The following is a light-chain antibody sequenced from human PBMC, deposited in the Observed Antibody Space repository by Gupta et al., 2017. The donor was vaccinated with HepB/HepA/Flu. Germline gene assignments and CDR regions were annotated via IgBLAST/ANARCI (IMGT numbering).Light chain of an antibody. CDR3: HQDDSSMYT. J-gene: IGKJ2*01. CDR2: GPS. CDR1: QTISTNY. Sequence: ELVLVPSPATLSLSSGERATVSSRASQTISTNYLAWYQQKPGQAPRLLIYGPSTRATGIPDRFTGSGSGTDFTLIISRLEPEDFAVYYCHQDDSSMYTFGQGTKLEIK. V-gene: IGKV3-20*01.